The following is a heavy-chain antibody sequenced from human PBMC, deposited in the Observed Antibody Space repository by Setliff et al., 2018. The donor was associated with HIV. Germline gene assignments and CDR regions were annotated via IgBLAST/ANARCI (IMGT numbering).Heavy chain of an antibody. J-gene: IGHJ2*01. V-gene: IGHV4-59*11. D-gene: IGHD3-22*01. Sequence: SETLSLTCTVSGGSINSHHWNWIRQPPGKELEWIGSTYYTGSTAYNPSLKSRVTISLDTSKTHFSLKLSSVTAADTAVYYCARVVYDSGGFFTTAGPLYLDLWGRGTLVTVSS. CDR2: TYYTGST. CDR1: GGSINSHH. CDR3: ARVVYDSGGFFTTAGPLYLDL.